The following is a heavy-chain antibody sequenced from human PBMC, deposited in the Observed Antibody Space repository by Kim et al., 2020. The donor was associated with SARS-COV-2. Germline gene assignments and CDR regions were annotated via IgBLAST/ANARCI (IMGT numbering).Heavy chain of an antibody. V-gene: IGHV3-21*01. CDR3: ASSIAVAGFDY. J-gene: IGHJ4*02. Sequence: IYYADSVKGRFTISRDNAKNSLYLQMNSLRAEDTAVYYCASSIAVAGFDYWGQGTLVTVSS. D-gene: IGHD6-19*01. CDR2: I.